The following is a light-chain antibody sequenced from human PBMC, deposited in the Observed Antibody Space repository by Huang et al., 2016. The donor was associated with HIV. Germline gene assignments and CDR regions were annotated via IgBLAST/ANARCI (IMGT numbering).Light chain of an antibody. CDR3: MQGLQTPPT. Sequence: DVVMTQSPFSLPVAPGQPASISCKSSQSLLHTTGQNRLDWYLQKAGRSPQLLIYLGSNRASGVPDRFTGSGSGSEFTLEISRGEADDVGIYYCMQGLQTPPTFGQGTKLEI. CDR2: LGS. CDR1: QSLLHTTGQNR. J-gene: IGKJ2*01. V-gene: IGKV2-28*01.